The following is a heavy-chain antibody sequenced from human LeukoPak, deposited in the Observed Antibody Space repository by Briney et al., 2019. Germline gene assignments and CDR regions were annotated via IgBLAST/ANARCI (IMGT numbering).Heavy chain of an antibody. CDR1: GFTFSSYA. Sequence: PGRSLRLSCAASGFTFSSYAMHWVRQAPGKGLEWVAVISYDGSNKYYADSVKGRFTISRDNSKNTLYLQMNSLRAEDTVVYYCARDPYYWGQGTLVTVSS. CDR2: ISYDGSNK. CDR3: ARDPYY. V-gene: IGHV3-30*01. J-gene: IGHJ4*02.